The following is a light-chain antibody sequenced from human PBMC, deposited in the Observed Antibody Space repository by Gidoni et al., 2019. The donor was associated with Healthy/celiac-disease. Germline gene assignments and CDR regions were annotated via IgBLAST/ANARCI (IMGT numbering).Light chain of an antibody. V-gene: IGKV3-20*01. CDR2: GAS. CDR1: QSVSSSY. Sequence: ELVLTPSPGTLSLSPGERATLSCRASQSVSSSYLAWYQQKPGQAPRLLIYGASSRATGIPDRFSGSGSGTDFTLTISRLEPEDCAVYYCQQYGSSLSWTFGQGTKVEIK. J-gene: IGKJ1*01. CDR3: QQYGSSLSWT.